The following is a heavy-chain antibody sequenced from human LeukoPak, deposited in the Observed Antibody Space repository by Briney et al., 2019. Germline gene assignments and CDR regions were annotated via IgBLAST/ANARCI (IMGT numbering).Heavy chain of an antibody. CDR3: ATPREAGQVGYFYGMNV. CDR1: GFTFSSYS. CDR2: ISDRGTTV. J-gene: IGHJ6*02. D-gene: IGHD2-21*01. V-gene: IGHV3-48*04. Sequence: GGSLRLSCAASGFTFSSYSMNWVRQAPGRGLEWVSYISDRGTTVKYADSVKGRFTISRDNAKNSLYLQMSSLRAEDTAVYYCATPREAGQVGYFYGMNVWGQGTTVTVSS.